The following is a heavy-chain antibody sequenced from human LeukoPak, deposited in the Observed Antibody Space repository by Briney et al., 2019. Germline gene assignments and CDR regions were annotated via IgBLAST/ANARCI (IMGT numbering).Heavy chain of an antibody. Sequence: PSETLSLTCTVSGGSISSSSYYCGWIRQPPGKGLEWIGSIYYSGSTYYNPSLKSRVTISVDTSKNQFALKLSSVTAADTAVYYCARQGIDSRADYWGQGTLVTVSS. V-gene: IGHV4-39*01. J-gene: IGHJ4*02. CDR3: ARQGIDSRADY. D-gene: IGHD1-14*01. CDR2: IYYSGST. CDR1: GGSISSSSYY.